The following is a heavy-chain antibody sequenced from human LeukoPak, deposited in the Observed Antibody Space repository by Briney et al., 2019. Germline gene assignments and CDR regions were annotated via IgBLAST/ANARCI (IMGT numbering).Heavy chain of an antibody. CDR1: GFTFTTYA. V-gene: IGHV3-23*01. Sequence: GGSLRLSCAASGFTFTTYAINWVRQAPGKGLEWASGISGGGDKAYYADSVNGGFTISRDNSKNTVSLQMSSLRAEDTALYYCAKDLALAGTGGGFDVWGQGTRVAVSS. CDR2: ISGGGDKA. CDR3: AKDLALAGTGGGFDV. D-gene: IGHD6-19*01. J-gene: IGHJ3*01.